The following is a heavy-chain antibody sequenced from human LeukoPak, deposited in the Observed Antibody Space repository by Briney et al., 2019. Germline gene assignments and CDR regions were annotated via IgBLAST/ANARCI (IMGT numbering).Heavy chain of an antibody. CDR1: GYSISSGYY. CDR2: IYHSGST. Sequence: SETLSLTCTVSGYSISSGYYWGWLRQPPGKGLEWIGSIYHSGSTYYNPSLKSRVTISVDTSKNQFSLKLSSVTAADTAVYYCARAGSYYSFDYWGQGTLVTVSS. D-gene: IGHD1-26*01. J-gene: IGHJ4*02. CDR3: ARAGSYYSFDY. V-gene: IGHV4-38-2*02.